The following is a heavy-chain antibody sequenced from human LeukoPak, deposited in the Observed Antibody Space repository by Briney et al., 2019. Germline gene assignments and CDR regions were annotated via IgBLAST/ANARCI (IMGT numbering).Heavy chain of an antibody. Sequence: SETLSLTCTVSGGSISSSSYYWGWIRQPPGKGLEWIGSIYYSGSTYYNPSLKSRVTISVDTSKNQFSLKLSSVTAADTAVYYCARRWPGAMDFDYWGQGTLVTVSS. J-gene: IGHJ4*02. CDR2: IYYSGST. D-gene: IGHD4/OR15-4a*01. CDR3: ARRWPGAMDFDY. V-gene: IGHV4-39*01. CDR1: GGSISSSSYY.